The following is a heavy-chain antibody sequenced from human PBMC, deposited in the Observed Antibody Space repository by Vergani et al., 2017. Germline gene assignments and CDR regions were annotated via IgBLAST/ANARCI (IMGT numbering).Heavy chain of an antibody. D-gene: IGHD6-19*01. CDR2: IYYSGST. CDR3: ARQRPGSGWSPGDFDD. CDR1: GGSFSSGDYY. J-gene: IGHJ4*02. V-gene: IGHV4-30-4*08. Sequence: QVQLQESGPGLVKPSQTLSLTCTVSGGSFSSGDYYWTWIRQPPWKGLEWIGYIYYSGSTYYKPSLKSRVTISADKSKNQFSLKLSSVTAADTAVYFCARQRPGSGWSPGDFDDWGQGILVTVSS.